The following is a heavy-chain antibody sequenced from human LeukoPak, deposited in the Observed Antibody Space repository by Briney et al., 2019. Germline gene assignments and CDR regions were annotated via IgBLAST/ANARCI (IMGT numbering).Heavy chain of an antibody. CDR3: ARGLYDSSAGYYFDY. CDR1: GGSFSGYY. D-gene: IGHD3-22*01. J-gene: IGHJ4*02. Sequence: SETLSLTCAVYGGSFSGYYWSWIRQPPGKGLEGIGEINHSGSTNYNPSLKSRVTISVDTSKNQFSLKLSSVTAADTAVYYCARGLYDSSAGYYFDYWGQGTLVTVSS. CDR2: INHSGST. V-gene: IGHV4-34*01.